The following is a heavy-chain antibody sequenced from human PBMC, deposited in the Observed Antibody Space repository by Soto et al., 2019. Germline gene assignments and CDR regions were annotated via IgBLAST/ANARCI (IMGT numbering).Heavy chain of an antibody. V-gene: IGHV1-3*01. Sequence: ASVKVSCKASGYTFTSYAMHWVRQAPGQRLEWMGWINAGNGDTKYSQKFQGRVTITRDTSASTAYMELSSLRSEDTAVYYCARGREGSSWYFDYWGQGTLVTVSS. D-gene: IGHD6-13*01. CDR1: GYTFTSYA. CDR2: INAGNGDT. J-gene: IGHJ4*02. CDR3: ARGREGSSWYFDY.